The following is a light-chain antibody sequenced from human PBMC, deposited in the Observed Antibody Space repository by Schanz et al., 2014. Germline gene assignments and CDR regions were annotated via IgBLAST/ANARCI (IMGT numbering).Light chain of an antibody. CDR3: QNYNSASFT. Sequence: IQLTQSPSSLSASVGDRVTITCRTSQSIATFLNWYQQKPGKVPKLLIYAASTLQSGVPSRFSGSGSGTDFTLTISSLQPEDVATYYCQNYNSASFTFGPGTKVDIK. CDR1: QSIATF. V-gene: IGKV1-27*01. J-gene: IGKJ3*01. CDR2: AAS.